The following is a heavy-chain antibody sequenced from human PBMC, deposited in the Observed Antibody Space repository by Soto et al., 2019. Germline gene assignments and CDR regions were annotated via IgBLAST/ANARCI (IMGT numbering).Heavy chain of an antibody. CDR1: GYTFTTYY. J-gene: IGHJ4*02. D-gene: IGHD2-15*01. CDR3: ARDLDGGHFFDY. Sequence: QVQLVQSGAEVKKPGASVKVSCNASGYTFTTYYMHWVRQAPGQGLEWMGIINPSGGDTSYPQKCQGRVTMTRDTSTSTVYMELSSLRSEDTAVYYCARDLDGGHFFDYWGQGTLVTVSS. CDR2: INPSGGDT. V-gene: IGHV1-46*01.